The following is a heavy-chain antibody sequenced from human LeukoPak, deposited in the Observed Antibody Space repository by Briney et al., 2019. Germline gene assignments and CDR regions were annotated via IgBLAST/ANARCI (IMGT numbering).Heavy chain of an antibody. Sequence: ASVKVSCKASGNIFTGFYMHWVRQAPGQGLEWMGWINPNSGGTSYAQKFQGSVTMTRDTSISTAYMELSRLRSDDTAVYYCARTPVYSSSSGFDYWGQGTRVTVSS. CDR3: ARTPVYSSSSGFDY. D-gene: IGHD6-6*01. CDR1: GNIFTGFY. CDR2: INPNSGGT. V-gene: IGHV1-2*02. J-gene: IGHJ4*02.